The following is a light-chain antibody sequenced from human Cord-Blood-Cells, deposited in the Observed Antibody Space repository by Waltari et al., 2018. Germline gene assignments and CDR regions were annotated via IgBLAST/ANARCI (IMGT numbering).Light chain of an antibody. CDR1: SSDVGSYTL. J-gene: IGLJ2*01. CDR3: CSYAGSVV. CDR2: EVS. V-gene: IGLV2-23*02. Sequence: SALTQPASVSGSPGQSIPISCTGTSSDVGSYTLVSWYQQHPGKAPKLMIYEVSTRPSGVSNRFSGSKSGNTASLTISGLQAEDEADYYCCSYAGSVVFGGGTKLTVL.